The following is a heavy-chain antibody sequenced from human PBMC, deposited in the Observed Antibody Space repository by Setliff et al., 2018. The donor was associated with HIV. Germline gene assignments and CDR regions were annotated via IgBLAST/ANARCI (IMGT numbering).Heavy chain of an antibody. V-gene: IGHV4-39*01. D-gene: IGHD2-2*01. J-gene: IGHJ6*03. CDR3: ARTKDCSNTSCPGTHYYYYMDV. Sequence: PSETLSLTCTVSGDSVNDRSYFWGWIRQPPGKGLEWIGTFYYNGDSRYNPSLKSRVTISVDTSKNQFSLKLSSVTAADTAVYYCARTKDCSNTSCPGTHYYYYMDVWGKGTTVTVSS. CDR1: GDSVNDRSYF. CDR2: FYYNGDS.